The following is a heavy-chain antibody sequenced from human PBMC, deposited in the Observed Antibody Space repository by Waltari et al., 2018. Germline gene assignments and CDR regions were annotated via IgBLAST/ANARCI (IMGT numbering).Heavy chain of an antibody. CDR1: GDFITNTIYS. V-gene: IGHV4-39*01. CDR3: ARLDSLNDGDS. CDR2: KDYTGLT. D-gene: IGHD1-1*01. J-gene: IGHJ4*02. Sequence: QVQLQASGPRLVKTSETLSLTCTDSGDFITNTIYSWAWIRLPPGKGLEWIGQKDYTGLTEFNPSLESRVTKSLAALNIRFSLRLTSVVAADTALYFCARLDSLNDGDSWGQGVLVTFSS.